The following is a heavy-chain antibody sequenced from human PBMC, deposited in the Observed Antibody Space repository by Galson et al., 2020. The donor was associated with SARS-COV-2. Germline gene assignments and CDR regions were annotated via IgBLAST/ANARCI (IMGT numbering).Heavy chain of an antibody. D-gene: IGHD3-22*01. CDR1: GFTFSSYA. V-gene: IGHV3-64D*06. CDR3: VNFIYDSSGEAST. Sequence: GGYLRLSCSASGFTFSSYAMHWVRQAPGKGLEYVSAISSNGGSTYYADSVKGRFTISRDNSKNTLYLQMSSLRAEDTAVYYCVNFIYDSSGEASTWGQGTLVTVSS. J-gene: IGHJ4*02. CDR2: ISSNGGST.